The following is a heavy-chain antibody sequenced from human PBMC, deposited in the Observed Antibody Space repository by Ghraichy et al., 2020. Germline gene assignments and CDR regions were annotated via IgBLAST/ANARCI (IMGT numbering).Heavy chain of an antibody. V-gene: IGHV4-4*01. D-gene: IGHD7-27*01. CDR1: GDSIGSSNW. Sequence: SLTCAVSGDSIGSSNWWSWVRQPPGKGLEYIGEVFHSGTAHYSPSLKSRATMSVDKSKNQFSLSLSSVTAADTATYFCARERLGRNWYFDLWGRGTLVTVSS. CDR3: ARERLGRNWYFDL. CDR2: VFHSGTA. J-gene: IGHJ2*01.